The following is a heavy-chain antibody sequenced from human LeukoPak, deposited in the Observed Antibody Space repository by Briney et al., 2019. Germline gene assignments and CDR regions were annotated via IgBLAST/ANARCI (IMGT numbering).Heavy chain of an antibody. CDR2: ISYTGSP. CDR1: GVSISSGDHN. D-gene: IGHD4-17*01. J-gene: IGHJ3*02. V-gene: IGHV4-31*03. CDR3: ARLDYGDYEAFDI. Sequence: SETLSLTCTVSGVSISSGDHNWSWIRQHPGKGLEWIGYISYTGSPDYNPFLRSRLTISLDTSQNQFSLRLSSVTAADTAVYYCARLDYGDYEAFDIWGQGTMVTVSS.